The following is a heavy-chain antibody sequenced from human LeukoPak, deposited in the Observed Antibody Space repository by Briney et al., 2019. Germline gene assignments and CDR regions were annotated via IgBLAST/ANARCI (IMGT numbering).Heavy chain of an antibody. Sequence: ASVKVSCKASGYTFRSFAMNWVRQAPGRGLEWMGWIHTYTGNPAYAPGFTGRFVFSLDTSVSTAYLQISSLKTEDTAVYYCARGYSSPVPNFDYWGQGTLVTVSS. D-gene: IGHD6-19*01. J-gene: IGHJ4*02. CDR2: IHTYTGNP. V-gene: IGHV7-4-1*02. CDR1: GYTFRSFA. CDR3: ARGYSSPVPNFDY.